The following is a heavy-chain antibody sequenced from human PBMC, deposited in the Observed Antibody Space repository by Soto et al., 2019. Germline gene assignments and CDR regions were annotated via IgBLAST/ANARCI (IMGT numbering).Heavy chain of an antibody. D-gene: IGHD6-13*01. V-gene: IGHV4-34*01. CDR3: ARVPFDGSSWTVHIDY. J-gene: IGHJ4*02. CDR2: INHSGST. Sequence: SETLSLTCAVYGGSFSGYYWSWIRQPPGKGLEWIGEINHSGSTNYNPSLKSRVTISVDTSKNQFSLKLSSVTAADTAVYYCARVPFDGSSWTVHIDYWGQGTLVTVSS. CDR1: GGSFSGYY.